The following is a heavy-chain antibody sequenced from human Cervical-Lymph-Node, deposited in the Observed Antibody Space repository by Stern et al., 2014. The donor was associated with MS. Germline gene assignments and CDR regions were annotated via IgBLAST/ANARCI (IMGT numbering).Heavy chain of an antibody. V-gene: IGHV3-64*01. CDR3: ARDRKPAWYSSSSYYYYYGMDV. J-gene: IGHJ6*02. D-gene: IGHD6-6*01. CDR2: IRSNGGST. CDR1: GFTFSSYA. Sequence: EVQLVESGGGLVQPGGSLRLSCAASGFTFSSYAMPWVRQAPGKGLEFVSAIRSNGGSTYYANSVKGRFTISRDNSKNTLYLQMGSLRAEDMAVYYCARDRKPAWYSSSSYYYYYGMDVWGQGTTVTVSS.